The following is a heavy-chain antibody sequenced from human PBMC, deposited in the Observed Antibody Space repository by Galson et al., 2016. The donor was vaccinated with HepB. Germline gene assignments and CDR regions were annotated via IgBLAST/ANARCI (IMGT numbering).Heavy chain of an antibody. D-gene: IGHD6-19*01. V-gene: IGHV3-48*02. Sequence: SLRLSCAASGFTFSSYSMNWVRQAPGKGLEWVSYISSSSTIYYADSVKGRFTISRDNAKNSLYLQMNSLRDEDTAVYCCARAGHSSGWYPFNFWWFDPWGQGTLVTVSS. CDR2: ISSSSTI. J-gene: IGHJ5*02. CDR1: GFTFSSYS. CDR3: ARAGHSSGWYPFNFWWFDP.